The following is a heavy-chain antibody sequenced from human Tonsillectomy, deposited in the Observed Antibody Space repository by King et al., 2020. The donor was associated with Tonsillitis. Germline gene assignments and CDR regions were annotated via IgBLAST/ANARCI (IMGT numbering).Heavy chain of an antibody. CDR1: GFTVSTNY. CDR3: ARGGGDLDYKHYGMDV. D-gene: IGHD4-11*01. J-gene: IGHJ6*02. Sequence: VQLVESGGGLVQPGGSLRLSCAASGFTVSTNYMNWVRQAPGKGLEWVSVIYSGGSTYYADSVKGRFTISRDNSKNTLYLQMDSLRAEDTAMYYCARGGGDLDYKHYGMDVWGQGTTVTVSS. CDR2: IYSGGST. V-gene: IGHV3-66*01.